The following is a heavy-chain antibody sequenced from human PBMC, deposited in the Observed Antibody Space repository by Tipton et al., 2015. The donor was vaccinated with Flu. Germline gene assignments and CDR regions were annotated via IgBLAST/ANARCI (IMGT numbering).Heavy chain of an antibody. V-gene: IGHV4-34*01. D-gene: IGHD4-11*01. CDR1: GESFSGFD. J-gene: IGHJ5*01. Sequence: GLVKPSETLSLSCAVYGESFSGFDWTWIRQTPGKGLEWIGEINHRGSTNYNPSLKSRVTISVDTSKNQFSLKLSSVTAADTAVYYCARRDYSNYVSVPKNWFDSWGQGTLVTVSS. CDR2: INHRGST. CDR3: ARRDYSNYVSVPKNWFDS.